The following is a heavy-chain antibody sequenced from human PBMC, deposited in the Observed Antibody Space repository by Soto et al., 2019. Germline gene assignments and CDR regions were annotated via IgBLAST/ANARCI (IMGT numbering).Heavy chain of an antibody. CDR2: INPILSMS. CDR3: ASSYGSGYRAFDS. CDR1: GDTFNFYS. D-gene: IGHD3-10*01. J-gene: IGHJ4*02. V-gene: IGHV1-69*02. Sequence: QVQLVQSGAEVKKPGSSVRVSCKASGDTFNFYSINWVRQAPGLGLEWMGRINPILSMSNYAQRIQGRVTMTADKSTVTAYMELSSLRSEDTAMYYCASSYGSGYRAFDSWCQGALVTVSS.